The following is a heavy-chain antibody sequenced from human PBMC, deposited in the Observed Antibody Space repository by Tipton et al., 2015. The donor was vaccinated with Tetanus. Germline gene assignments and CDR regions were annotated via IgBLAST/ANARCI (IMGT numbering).Heavy chain of an antibody. J-gene: IGHJ3*01. D-gene: IGHD6-19*01. CDR3: ACGLAVAGSDALDF. CDR2: VNPKNGVT. Sequence: QVQLVQSGAEVKKPGASVKVSCEASGYTFTGYHLHWVRQAPGQGLEWMGWVNPKNGVTDSAQKFQGRVALTRDTSINTAYMGLSRLGSDDTAVYYCACGLAVAGSDALDFWGQGTMVSVSS. V-gene: IGHV1-2*02. CDR1: GYTFTGYH.